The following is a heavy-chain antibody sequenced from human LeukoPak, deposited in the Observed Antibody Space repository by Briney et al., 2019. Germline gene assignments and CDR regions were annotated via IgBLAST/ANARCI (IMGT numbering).Heavy chain of an antibody. CDR1: VFTFSSYG. CDR2: ISYDGSNK. CDR3: AKSAVPYGSGSYFAY. V-gene: IGHV3-30*18. D-gene: IGHD3-10*01. J-gene: IGHJ4*02. Sequence: PGRSLRLSCAASVFTFSSYGIHWVRQSPGKGLELVSVISYDGSNKYYADSVKVRFTISRDNSKNTLYMELNRLRAEDTAVYYCAKSAVPYGSGSYFAYWGQGNLVTVSS.